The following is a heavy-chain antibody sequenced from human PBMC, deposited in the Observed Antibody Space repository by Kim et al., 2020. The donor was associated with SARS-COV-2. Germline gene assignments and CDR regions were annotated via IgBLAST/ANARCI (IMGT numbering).Heavy chain of an antibody. CDR1: GFTVSSNY. CDR2: IYSGGST. J-gene: IGHJ6*02. V-gene: IGHV3-53*01. CDR3: IDGMDV. Sequence: SLCSACAASGFTVSSNYMSWVRQAPGKGLEWVSVIYSGGSTYYADSVKGRFTISRDNSKNTLYLQMNSLRAEDTAVYYCIDGMDVWGQGTTVTVPS.